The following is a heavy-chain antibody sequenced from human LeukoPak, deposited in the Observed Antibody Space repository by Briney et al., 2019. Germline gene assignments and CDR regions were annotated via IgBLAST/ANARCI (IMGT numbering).Heavy chain of an antibody. V-gene: IGHV3-21*06. CDR2: IDSSGGYM. CDR1: GFTFNTYS. CDR3: LRGDRRDY. Sequence: GGSLRLSCEASGFTFNTYSMNWARQAPGKGLEWVSSIDSSGGYMFYADSVKGRFIIYRDNAKDSLYLQMNSLRVEDTAIYYCLRGDRRDYWGQGTLVTVSS. J-gene: IGHJ4*02.